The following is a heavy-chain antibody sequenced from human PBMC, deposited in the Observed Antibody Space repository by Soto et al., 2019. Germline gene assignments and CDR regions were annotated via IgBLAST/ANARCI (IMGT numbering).Heavy chain of an antibody. D-gene: IGHD2-15*01. Sequence: QVPLVESGGGVVQPGRSLRLSCAASAFTFSSYGMHWVRQAPGKGLEWVAVISYDGTNKYYADSVKGRFTISRDNSKNTLYLQMNSLRAEDTAVYYCAKDPRVAPFDYWGQGTLVTVSS. CDR3: AKDPRVAPFDY. CDR1: AFTFSSYG. J-gene: IGHJ4*02. CDR2: ISYDGTNK. V-gene: IGHV3-30*18.